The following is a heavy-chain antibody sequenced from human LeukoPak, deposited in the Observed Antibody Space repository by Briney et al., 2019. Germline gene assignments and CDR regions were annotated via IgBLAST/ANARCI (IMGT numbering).Heavy chain of an antibody. CDR3: ARHRASEGIDY. J-gene: IGHJ4*02. D-gene: IGHD3-3*01. CDR1: GGSISSYY. Sequence: NPSETLSLTCTVSGGSISSYYWTWIRQPPGKGLEWIGYVYYSGSTNYNPSLKGRVTISVDTSKNQFSLKLSSVTAADTAVYYCARHRASEGIDYWGQGTLVTVSS. CDR2: VYYSGST. V-gene: IGHV4-59*08.